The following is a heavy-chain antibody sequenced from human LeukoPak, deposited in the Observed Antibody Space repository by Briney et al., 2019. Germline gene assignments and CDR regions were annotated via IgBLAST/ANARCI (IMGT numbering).Heavy chain of an antibody. Sequence: PSETLSLTCTVSGGSISSGDYYWSWIRQPPGKGLEWIGYIYYSGSTYYNPSLKSRVTISVDTSKNQFSLKLSSVTAADTAVYYCAFRTYYDFWSGSRGDAFDIWGQGTMVTVSS. J-gene: IGHJ3*02. CDR3: AFRTYYDFWSGSRGDAFDI. D-gene: IGHD3-3*01. CDR1: GGSISSGDYY. V-gene: IGHV4-30-4*01. CDR2: IYYSGST.